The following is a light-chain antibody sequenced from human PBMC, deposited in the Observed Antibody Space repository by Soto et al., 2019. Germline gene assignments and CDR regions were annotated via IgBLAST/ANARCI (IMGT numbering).Light chain of an antibody. CDR3: CSYAGSSTYV. Sequence: QSALTQPASVSGSPGQSITISCTGTSNDVGTYNLVSWYQQRPGKGPTLMIFENDQRPSGVSFRFSGSKSGNTASLTISGLQAEDEADYYCCSYAGSSTYVFGTGTMLTVL. V-gene: IGLV2-23*01. J-gene: IGLJ1*01. CDR2: END. CDR1: SNDVGTYNL.